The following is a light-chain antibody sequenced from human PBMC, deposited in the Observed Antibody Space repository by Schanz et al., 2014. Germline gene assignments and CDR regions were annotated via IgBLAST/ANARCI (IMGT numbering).Light chain of an antibody. J-gene: IGKJ2*03. CDR3: HQRSDWQYS. CDR1: QTVDTY. V-gene: IGKV3-11*01. Sequence: EIVLTQSPATLSLSPGERATLSCRASQTVDTYLAWYQQKPGQAPRLLIYDASNRATGIPARFSGSGSGTDFTLTISNLEPEDFAVYYCHQRSDWQYSFGQGTKL. CDR2: DAS.